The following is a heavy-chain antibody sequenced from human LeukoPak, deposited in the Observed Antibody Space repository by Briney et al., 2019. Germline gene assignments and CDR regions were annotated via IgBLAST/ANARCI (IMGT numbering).Heavy chain of an antibody. V-gene: IGHV3-30-3*01. D-gene: IGHD7-27*01. Sequence: GGSLRLSCAASGFTVSSNYMNWVRQGPGKGLEWVALVSYDGGSKYYADSVKGRITISRDNAKNSLYLQMNSLRAEDTAVYYCARDSWGGGAFDIWGQGTMVTVSS. CDR2: VSYDGGSK. J-gene: IGHJ3*02. CDR3: ARDSWGGGAFDI. CDR1: GFTVSSNY.